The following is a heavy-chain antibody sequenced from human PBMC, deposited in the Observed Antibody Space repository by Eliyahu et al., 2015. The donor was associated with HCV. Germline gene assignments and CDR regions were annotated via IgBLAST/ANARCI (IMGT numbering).Heavy chain of an antibody. CDR2: XSXSGTT. V-gene: IGHV4-39*01. Sequence: QVHLLESGPGLVKPSETLSLNCXVSGGPXTTTNYYWGWXRQPPXXGLEXVGDXSXSGTTYYNPSLKXRVTISVDTSKNLFSLKLTSVTAADTAVYFCARRHYYGDYFYWGQGTLVTVSS. D-gene: IGHD4-17*01. J-gene: IGHJ4*02. CDR3: ARRHYYGDYFY. CDR1: GGPXTTTNYY.